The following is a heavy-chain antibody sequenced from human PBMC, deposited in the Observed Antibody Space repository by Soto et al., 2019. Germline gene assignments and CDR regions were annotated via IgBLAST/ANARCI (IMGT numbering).Heavy chain of an antibody. CDR3: AGDRLGYGDFEY. CDR1: GGSISSGGYY. D-gene: IGHD4-17*01. J-gene: IGHJ4*02. Sequence: QVQLQESGPGLVSPSQTLSLTCTVSGGSISSGGYYWSWIRQHPWKGLEWIGYIYYSGSTYYNPSLTSRVTISVDTSKNQFSLKLSSVTAADTALYYCAGDRLGYGDFEYWGQGTLVTVSS. CDR2: IYYSGST. V-gene: IGHV4-31*03.